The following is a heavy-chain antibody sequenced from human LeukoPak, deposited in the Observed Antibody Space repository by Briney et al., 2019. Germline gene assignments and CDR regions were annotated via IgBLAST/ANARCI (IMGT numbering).Heavy chain of an antibody. V-gene: IGHV4-34*01. Sequence: SETLSLTCAVYGGSFSGYYWSWIRQPPGQGLEWIGEINHSGSTNYNPSLKSRVTISVDTSRNQFSLKLSSVTAADTAVYYCARVSRGAAAAGTSYWGQGTLVTVSS. D-gene: IGHD6-13*01. CDR2: INHSGST. CDR3: ARVSRGAAAAGTSY. CDR1: GGSFSGYY. J-gene: IGHJ4*02.